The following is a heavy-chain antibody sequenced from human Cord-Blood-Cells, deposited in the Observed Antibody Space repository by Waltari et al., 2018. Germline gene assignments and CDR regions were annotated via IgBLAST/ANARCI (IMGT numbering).Heavy chain of an antibody. CDR1: GFTFSSHW. D-gene: IGHD6-13*01. V-gene: IGHV3-74*01. J-gene: IGHJ4*02. CDR3: ARFHSSSWYYFDY. CDR2: INRSGSST. Sequence: EVQLVESGGGLVQPGGSLILSCAASGFTFSSHWLLWVGQAPGKGLVWVSRINRSGSSTSYADSVKGRFTISRDNAKNTLYLQMNSLRAEDTAVYYCARFHSSSWYYFDYWGQGTLVTVSS.